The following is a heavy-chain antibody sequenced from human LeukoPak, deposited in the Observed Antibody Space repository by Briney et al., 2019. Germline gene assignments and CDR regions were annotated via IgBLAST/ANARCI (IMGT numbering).Heavy chain of an antibody. CDR2: ISWNSGSI. D-gene: IGHD2-2*01. J-gene: IGHJ4*02. CDR3: AKGTCSSTSCYFDY. V-gene: IGHV3-9*01. Sequence: GGSLRLSCAASRFTFDDYAMHWVRQAPGKGLEWVSGISWNSGSIGYADSVKGRFTISRDNAKNSLYLQMNSLRAEDTALYYCAKGTCSSTSCYFDYWGQGTLVTVSS. CDR1: RFTFDDYA.